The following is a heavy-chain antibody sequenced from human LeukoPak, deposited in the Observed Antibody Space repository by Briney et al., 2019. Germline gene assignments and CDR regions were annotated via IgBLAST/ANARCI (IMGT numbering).Heavy chain of an antibody. V-gene: IGHV3-74*01. D-gene: IGHD7-27*01. CDR1: GFTFSSYW. Sequence: GGSLRLSCAASGFTFSSYWIHWVRHAPGKGLEWVSRINPDGSYTSYADSVKGRFTISRDNAKNTLYLQMNSLRAEDTAVYHCAVDLTGEGDYWGQGTLVTVSS. CDR3: AVDLTGEGDY. J-gene: IGHJ4*02. CDR2: INPDGSYT.